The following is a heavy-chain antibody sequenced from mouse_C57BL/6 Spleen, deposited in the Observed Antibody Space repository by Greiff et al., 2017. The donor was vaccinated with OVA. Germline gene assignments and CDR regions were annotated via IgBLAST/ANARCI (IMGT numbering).Heavy chain of an antibody. CDR3: ARNYYGQFAY. J-gene: IGHJ3*01. CDR2: IYPGSGST. CDR1: GYTFTSYW. Sequence: QVQLQQPGAELVKPGASVKLSCKASGYTFTSYWMHWVKQRPGRGLEWIGDIYPGSGSTNYNEKFKSKATLTVDTSSSTAYMQLSSLTSEDSAVYYCARNYYGQFAYWGQGTLVTVSA. D-gene: IGHD1-1*01. V-gene: IGHV1-55*01.